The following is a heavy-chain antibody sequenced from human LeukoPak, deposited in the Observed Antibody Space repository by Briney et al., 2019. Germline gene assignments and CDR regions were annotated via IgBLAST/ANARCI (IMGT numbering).Heavy chain of an antibody. Sequence: SETLSLTCAVYGGSFSGYYWSWIRQPPGKGLEWIGEINHSGSTNYNPSLKSRVTISVDTSKNQFSLKLSSVTAADTAVYYCARAPDYGDYETAFDIWGQGTMVTVSS. V-gene: IGHV4-34*01. J-gene: IGHJ3*02. CDR1: GGSFSGYY. CDR2: INHSGST. D-gene: IGHD4-17*01. CDR3: ARAPDYGDYETAFDI.